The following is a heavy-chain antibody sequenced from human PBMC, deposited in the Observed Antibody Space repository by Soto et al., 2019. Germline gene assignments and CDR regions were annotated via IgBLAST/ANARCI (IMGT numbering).Heavy chain of an antibody. Sequence: GGSLRLSCAASGFTFSSYAMHWVRQAPGQGLAWVAVISYDGSNKYYADSVKGRFTISRDNSKNTLYLQMNSLRAEDTAVYYCARDLNLDKYRGRGYNWFDTWGQGTLVTVSS. D-gene: IGHD1-26*01. CDR1: GFTFSSYA. J-gene: IGHJ5*02. V-gene: IGHV3-30-3*01. CDR3: ARDLNLDKYRGRGYNWFDT. CDR2: ISYDGSNK.